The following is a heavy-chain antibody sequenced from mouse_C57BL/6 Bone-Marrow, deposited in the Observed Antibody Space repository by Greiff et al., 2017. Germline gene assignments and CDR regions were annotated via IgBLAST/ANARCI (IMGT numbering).Heavy chain of an antibody. CDR2: IWGDGST. D-gene: IGHD2-13*01. CDR3: SKPGDFAY. CDR1: GFSLTSYG. J-gene: IGHJ3*01. Sequence: VQRVESGPGLVAPSQSLSITCTVSGFSLTSYGVSWVRQPPGKGLEWMGVIWGDGSTNYPSALISRLSISTVNSKSQVFLKLNSRQTDDTATYYCSKPGDFAYWGQGTLVTVSA. V-gene: IGHV2-3*01.